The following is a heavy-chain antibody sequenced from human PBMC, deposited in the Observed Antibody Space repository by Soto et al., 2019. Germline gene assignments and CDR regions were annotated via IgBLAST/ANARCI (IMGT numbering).Heavy chain of an antibody. CDR1: GFTFSSYG. J-gene: IGHJ4*02. Sequence: GGSLRLSCAASGFTFSSYGMHWVRQAPGKGLEWVAVISYDGSNKYYADSVKGRFTISRDNSKNTLYLQMNSLRAEDTAVYYRAKGPYYYDSSGYDYWGQGTLVTAPQ. CDR3: AKGPYYYDSSGYDY. CDR2: ISYDGSNK. V-gene: IGHV3-30*18. D-gene: IGHD3-22*01.